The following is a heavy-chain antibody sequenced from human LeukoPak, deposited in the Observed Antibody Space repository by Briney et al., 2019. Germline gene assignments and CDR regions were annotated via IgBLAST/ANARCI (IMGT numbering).Heavy chain of an antibody. D-gene: IGHD2-2*01. V-gene: IGHV3-21*01. CDR2: ISSSGVYI. CDR3: AGSLGSCSTTTCYDNWFDP. Sequence: GGSLRLSCAASGFTFSSYRMNWVRQAPGKGLEWVSSISSSGVYIYYADSLKGRFTISRDNAKDSLYLQMNSLRAEDTAVYYCAGSLGSCSTTTCYDNWFDPWGQGTLVTVSS. CDR1: GFTFSSYR. J-gene: IGHJ5*02.